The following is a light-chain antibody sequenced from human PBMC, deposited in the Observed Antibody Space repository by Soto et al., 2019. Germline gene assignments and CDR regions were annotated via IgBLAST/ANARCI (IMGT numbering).Light chain of an antibody. CDR2: EGS. Sequence: QSVLTQPASVSGSPGQSITISCTGTSSDVGSYNLVSWYQQHPGKAPKLMIYEGSKRPSGVSNRFSGSKSANTASLTISGLRAEDEADYYCISYADTTTYVLFGGGTKLTVL. J-gene: IGLJ2*01. V-gene: IGLV2-23*01. CDR3: ISYADTTTYVL. CDR1: SSDVGSYNL.